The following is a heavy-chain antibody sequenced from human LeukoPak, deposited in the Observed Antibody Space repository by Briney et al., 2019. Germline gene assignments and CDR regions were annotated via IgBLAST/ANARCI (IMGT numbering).Heavy chain of an antibody. D-gene: IGHD5-24*01. J-gene: IGHJ4*02. CDR1: GGSISSSSYY. CDR2: IFYSGST. CDR3: ARQMRGMATITYYFDN. V-gene: IGHV4-39*01. Sequence: SETLSLTCTVSGGSISSSSYYWGWIRQPPGKGVEWIVSIFYSGSTYYNPSLKSRVTISVDTSKNQFSLRLSSVTAADTAVYYCARQMRGMATITYYFDNWGQGTLVTVSS.